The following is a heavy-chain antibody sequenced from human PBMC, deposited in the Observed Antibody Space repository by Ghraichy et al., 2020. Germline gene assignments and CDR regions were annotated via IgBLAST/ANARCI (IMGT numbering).Heavy chain of an antibody. Sequence: LSLTCAASGFTFSSYALSWVRQAPGKGLEWVSAISGSGGSTYYADSVKGRFTISRDNSKNTLYLQMNSLRAEATAVYYCAKTRAISYDILTGYYPPWGFDYWGQGTLVTVSS. CDR3: AKTRAISYDILTGYYPPWGFDY. D-gene: IGHD3-9*01. CDR1: GFTFSSYA. CDR2: ISGSGGST. J-gene: IGHJ4*02. V-gene: IGHV3-23*01.